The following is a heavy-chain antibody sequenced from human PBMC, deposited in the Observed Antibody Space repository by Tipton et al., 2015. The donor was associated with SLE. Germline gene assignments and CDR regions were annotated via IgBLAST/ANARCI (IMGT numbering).Heavy chain of an antibody. Sequence: TLSLTCAVSGYSISSDYYWGWIRQPPGKGLEWIGTIYHGGTTYYNPSLKSRVTISVDTSKNQLSLKQRSATAADTAVYYCARHDYGDYGIWAFDMWGRGTVVSVSS. CDR1: GYSISSDYY. CDR3: ARHDYGDYGIWAFDM. CDR2: IYHGGTT. J-gene: IGHJ3*02. D-gene: IGHD4-17*01. V-gene: IGHV4-38-2*01.